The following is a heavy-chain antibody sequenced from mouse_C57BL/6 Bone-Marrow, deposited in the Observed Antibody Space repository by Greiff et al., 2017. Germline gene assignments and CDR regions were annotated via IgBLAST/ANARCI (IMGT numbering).Heavy chain of an antibody. CDR1: GFTFSDYY. CDR2: INYDGSST. Sequence: EVHLVESEGGLVQPGSSMKLSCTASGFTFSDYYMAWVRQVPEKGLEWVANINYDGSSTYYLDSFKSRFIIARDNAKNILYLQMSSLKYEDTATYYCARDDYYGSAYCDYWGQGTTLTVSS. D-gene: IGHD1-1*01. J-gene: IGHJ2*01. CDR3: ARDDYYGSAYCDY. V-gene: IGHV5-16*01.